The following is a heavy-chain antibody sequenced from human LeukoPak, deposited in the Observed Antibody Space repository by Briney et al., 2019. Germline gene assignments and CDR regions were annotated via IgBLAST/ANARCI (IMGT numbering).Heavy chain of an antibody. Sequence: PGGSLRLSCAASGSTFSSYAMSWVRQAPGKGLEWVSAISGSGSSTYYADSVKGRFTISRDNSKNTLYLQMYSLRAEDTAVYYCAKFMSGGSGRHFDCWGRGTLVTVSS. V-gene: IGHV3-23*01. CDR2: ISGSGSST. CDR1: GSTFSSYA. D-gene: IGHD3-10*01. J-gene: IGHJ4*02. CDR3: AKFMSGGSGRHFDC.